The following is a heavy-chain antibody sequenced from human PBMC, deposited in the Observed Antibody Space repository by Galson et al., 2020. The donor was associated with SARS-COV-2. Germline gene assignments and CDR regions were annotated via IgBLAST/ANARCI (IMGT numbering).Heavy chain of an antibody. CDR3: ARPLNMITFGFDY. CDR2: IPYSGSP. CDR1: GGSISSSSYY. V-gene: IGHV4-39*01. D-gene: IGHD3-16*01. J-gene: IGHJ4*02. Sequence: SETLSLTCPVPGGSISSSSYYWGWIRKPPGKGLEWIGSIPYSGSPSYNPTLKSRVTISVDTSKNQFSLKLSSVTAADTAVYYCARPLNMITFGFDYCGQGTLVTVSS.